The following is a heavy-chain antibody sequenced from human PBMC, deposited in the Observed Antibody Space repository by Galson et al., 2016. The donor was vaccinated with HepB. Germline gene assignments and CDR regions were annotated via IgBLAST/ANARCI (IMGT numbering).Heavy chain of an antibody. CDR1: GFTFSSYA. CDR3: AKMPDAVVEPATFDY. J-gene: IGHJ4*02. V-gene: IGHV3-23*01. Sequence: SLRLSCAASGFTFSSYAMTWVRQAPGKGLEWVSTISASGDTTYYADSVKGRFTISRDNAKNTLYLHMNSLRAEDTAVYYCAKMPDAVVEPATFDYWGQGTLVTVSS. D-gene: IGHD2-2*01. CDR2: ISASGDTT.